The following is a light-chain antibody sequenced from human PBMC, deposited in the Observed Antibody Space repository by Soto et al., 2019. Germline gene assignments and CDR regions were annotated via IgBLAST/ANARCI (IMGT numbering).Light chain of an antibody. J-gene: IGKJ2*01. V-gene: IGKV3-20*01. CDR3: QHYGSSPTT. CDR2: GAS. CDR1: QSVSSSY. Sequence: EIVLTQSPGTLSLSPGERATLSCRASQSVSSSYLAWYQQKPGQAPGLLIYGASSRATGIPDRFSGSGSGTDCTLTISRLKPEEFAVYYCQHYGSSPTTFGQGTKVEIK.